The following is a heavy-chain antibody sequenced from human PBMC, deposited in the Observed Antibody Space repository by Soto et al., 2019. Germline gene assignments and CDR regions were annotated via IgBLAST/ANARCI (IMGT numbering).Heavy chain of an antibody. CDR1: GGSISGGTYY. V-gene: IGHV4-39*01. J-gene: IGHJ4*02. Sequence: QLQLQESAPGLVKPSETLSLTCTVSGGSISGGTYYWGWIRQPPGKGLEWIGSIYYSGSTYYNPSLKSRVTISVDTSKNQFSLKLSSVTAADTAVYYCARLAYCGTDCYALDYWGQGSLVTVSS. CDR3: ARLAYCGTDCYALDY. D-gene: IGHD2-21*02. CDR2: IYYSGST.